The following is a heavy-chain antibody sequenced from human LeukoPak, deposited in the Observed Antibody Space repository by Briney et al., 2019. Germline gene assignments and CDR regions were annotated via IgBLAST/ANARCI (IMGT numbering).Heavy chain of an antibody. Sequence: KPSETLSLTCTVSGGSISSSSYYWGWIRQPPGKGLEWIGSIYYSGSTYYNPSLKSRVTISVDTSKNQFSLKLSSVTAADTAVYYCARGLRNYDILTGYSHQGWFDPWGQGTLVTVSS. CDR3: ARGLRNYDILTGYSHQGWFDP. D-gene: IGHD3-9*01. J-gene: IGHJ5*02. CDR2: IYYSGST. V-gene: IGHV4-39*01. CDR1: GGSISSSSYY.